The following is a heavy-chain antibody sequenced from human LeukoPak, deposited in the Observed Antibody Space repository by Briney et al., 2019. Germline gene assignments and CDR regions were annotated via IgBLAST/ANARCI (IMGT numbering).Heavy chain of an antibody. V-gene: IGHV3-23*01. D-gene: IGHD3-16*01. CDR3: AKASSPLGHFDY. Sequence: TGGSLRLSCGASQFTFGTYAMSWVRQAPGKGLEWVSGINDGGSSTYYADSVKGRFTISRDNSRNTLLLQVNSLRAEDTAVYYCAKASSPLGHFDYWGRGTLVTVSS. J-gene: IGHJ4*02. CDR2: INDGGSST. CDR1: QFTFGTYA.